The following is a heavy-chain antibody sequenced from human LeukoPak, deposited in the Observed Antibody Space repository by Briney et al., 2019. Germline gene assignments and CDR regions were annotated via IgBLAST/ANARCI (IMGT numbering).Heavy chain of an antibody. CDR3: ARDPGELERRGYFDY. Sequence: AAVKVSCKASGYTFTSYGISWVRQAPGQGLEWMGWISAYNGNTNYAQKLQGRVTMTTDTSTSTAYMELRSLRSDDTAVYYCARDPGELERRGYFDYWGQGTLVTVSS. V-gene: IGHV1-18*01. D-gene: IGHD1-1*01. J-gene: IGHJ4*02. CDR2: ISAYNGNT. CDR1: GYTFTSYG.